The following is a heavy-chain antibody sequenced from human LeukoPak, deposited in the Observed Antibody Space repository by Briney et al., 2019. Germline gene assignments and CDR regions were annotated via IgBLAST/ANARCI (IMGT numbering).Heavy chain of an antibody. D-gene: IGHD6-19*01. J-gene: IGHJ4*02. CDR1: GFTFSSYG. V-gene: IGHV3-30*03. Sequence: GGSLRLSCAASGFTFSSYGMHWVRQAPGKGLEWVAVISYDGSNKYYADSVKGRFTISRDNSKNTLYLQMNSLRAEDTAVYYCARTLPIGYSSGWYAFEYWGQGTLVTVSS. CDR3: ARTLPIGYSSGWYAFEY. CDR2: ISYDGSNK.